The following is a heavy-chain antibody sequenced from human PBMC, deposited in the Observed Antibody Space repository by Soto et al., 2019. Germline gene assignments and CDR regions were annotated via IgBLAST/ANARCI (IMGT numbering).Heavy chain of an antibody. J-gene: IGHJ3*01. CDR1: GFTFNNYG. CDR3: AKDQGIAASHGID. CDR2: ISNDGSDK. D-gene: IGHD6-13*01. V-gene: IGHV3-30*18. Sequence: QVQLVESGGGVVQPGRSLRLSCAASGFTFNNYGMHWVRQAPGKGLEWVAVISNDGSDKYYADSVKGRLTISRGNSKNTVYLQMNSLRAEDTAVYYCAKDQGIAASHGIDWGQGTMVTVSS.